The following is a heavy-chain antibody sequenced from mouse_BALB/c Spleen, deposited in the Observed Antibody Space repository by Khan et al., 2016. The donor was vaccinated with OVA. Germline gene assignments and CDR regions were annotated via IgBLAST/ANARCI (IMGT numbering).Heavy chain of an antibody. D-gene: IGHD6-2*01. Sequence: EVQLQQSRAEILKPGASVKLSCTSSGFNIKDTYMNWVNQRPEQGLEWIGRIDPANGDIKYDQKFQGKATITADTSSNTAYLHLRSLTSEDTAVYYCATLSGTPFPYWGQGTLVTVSA. V-gene: IGHV14-3*02. J-gene: IGHJ3*01. CDR2: IDPANGDI. CDR1: GFNIKDTY. CDR3: ATLSGTPFPY.